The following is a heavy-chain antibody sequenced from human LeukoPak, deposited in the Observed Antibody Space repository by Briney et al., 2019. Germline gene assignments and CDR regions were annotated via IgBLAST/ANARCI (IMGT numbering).Heavy chain of an antibody. D-gene: IGHD3-3*02. CDR1: GFTFVGYG. Sequence: GGSLTLSCAASGFTFVGYGLSWVRRAPGKGLEWLCAINYNGAITDYADSGKGRFTISRDNAKNSLYLRMDSLRAEDTALYYCARDRLGPSFSVSHFDLWGQGTLVTVSS. J-gene: IGHJ4*02. CDR3: ARDRLGPSFSVSHFDL. CDR2: INYNGAIT. V-gene: IGHV3-20*04.